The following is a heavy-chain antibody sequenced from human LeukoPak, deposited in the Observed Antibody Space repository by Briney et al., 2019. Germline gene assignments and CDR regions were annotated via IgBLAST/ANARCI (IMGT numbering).Heavy chain of an antibody. CDR3: ARTLSRWDPFDY. CDR1: GGSISSTSYS. D-gene: IGHD1-26*01. CDR2: IYYSGST. V-gene: IGHV4-39*07. J-gene: IGHJ4*02. Sequence: ASETLSLTCTVSGGSISSTSYSWGWIRQPPGKGLEWIGSIYYSGSTYYNPSLKSRVTISVDTSMNQFSLKLSSVTAADTAVYYCARTLSRWDPFDYWGQGTLVTVSS.